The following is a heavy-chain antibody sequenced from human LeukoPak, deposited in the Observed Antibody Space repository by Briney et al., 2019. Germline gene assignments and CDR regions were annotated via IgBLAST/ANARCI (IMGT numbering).Heavy chain of an antibody. J-gene: IGHJ6*02. CDR2: ISSSSSTI. Sequence: PGGSLRLSCAASGFTFSSYSMNWVRQAPGKGLEWVSYISSSSSTIYYADSVKGRFTISRDNAKNSLYLQTNSLRAEDTAVYYCAKKKVGAALYYGMDVWGQGTTVTVSS. CDR1: GFTFSSYS. CDR3: AKKKVGAALYYGMDV. D-gene: IGHD1-26*01. V-gene: IGHV3-48*01.